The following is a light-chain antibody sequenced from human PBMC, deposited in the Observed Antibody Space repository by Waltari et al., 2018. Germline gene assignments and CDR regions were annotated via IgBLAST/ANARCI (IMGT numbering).Light chain of an antibody. V-gene: IGKV1-NL1*01. Sequence: DIQMPQSPSSLSASVGDRVTITCRGSQGISNSLAWYQQKPGKAPMLLLYAASRWESGVPSRFSSSGSGTDYSLTLSSLQPEDFATYYCQQYYSTPYTFGQGTKLEIK. J-gene: IGKJ2*01. CDR1: QGISNS. CDR3: QQYYSTPYT. CDR2: AAS.